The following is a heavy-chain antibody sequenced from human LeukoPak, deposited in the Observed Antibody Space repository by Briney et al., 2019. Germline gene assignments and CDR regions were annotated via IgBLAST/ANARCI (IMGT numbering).Heavy chain of an antibody. CDR1: GGTFSSYA. D-gene: IGHD3-10*01. V-gene: IGHV1-69*01. CDR2: IIPIFGTA. J-gene: IGHJ5*02. CDR3: ARDPSYYYGSGVPGGGWFDP. Sequence: SVKVSCKASGGTFSSYAISWVRQAPGQGLEGMGGIIPIFGTANYAQKFQGRVTITADESTSTAYMELSSLRSEDTAVYYCARDPSYYYGSGVPGGGWFDPWGQGTLVTVSS.